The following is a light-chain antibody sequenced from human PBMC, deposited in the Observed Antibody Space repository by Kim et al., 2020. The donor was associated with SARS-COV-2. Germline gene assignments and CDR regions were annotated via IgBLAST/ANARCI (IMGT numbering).Light chain of an antibody. CDR2: LNSDGSH. J-gene: IGLJ3*02. CDR1: SGHSSYA. CDR3: QTWGTGIQV. V-gene: IGLV4-69*01. Sequence: QLVLTQSPSASASLGASLQLTCTLSSGHSSYAIAWHQQQPEKGPRYLMKLNSDGSHSKGDGIPDRFSGSSSGAERYLTISSLQSEDEADYYCQTWGTGIQVFGGGTQLTVL.